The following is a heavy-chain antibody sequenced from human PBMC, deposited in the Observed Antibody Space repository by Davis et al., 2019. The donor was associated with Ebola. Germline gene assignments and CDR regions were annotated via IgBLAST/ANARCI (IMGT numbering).Heavy chain of an antibody. CDR1: GGSFSGYY. CDR2: INHSGST. D-gene: IGHD2-21*01. CDR3: ARTFCGGDCHSGYYFDY. J-gene: IGHJ4*02. V-gene: IGHV4-34*01. Sequence: PGGSLRLSCAVYGGSFSGYYWSWIRQPPGKGLEWIGEINHSGSTNYNPSLKSRVTISVDTSKNQFSLKLSSVTAADTAVYYCARTFCGGDCHSGYYFDYWGQGTLVTVSS.